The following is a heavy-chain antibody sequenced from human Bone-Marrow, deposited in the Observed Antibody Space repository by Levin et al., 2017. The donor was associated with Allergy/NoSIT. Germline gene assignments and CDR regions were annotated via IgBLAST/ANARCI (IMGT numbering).Heavy chain of an antibody. CDR1: GYTFNRYG. CDR2: INTKTATP. CDR3: ATKLANFAVWYGMEV. V-gene: IGHV7-4-1*02. J-gene: IGHJ6*02. D-gene: IGHD3-3*02. Sequence: GGSLRLSCKASGYTFNRYGINWVRQAPGKGLEWMGWINTKTATPTYAQGFTGRFVFSSDTSVSTAYLQISSLKAEDTAVYFCATKLANFAVWYGMEVWGQGTTVSVSS.